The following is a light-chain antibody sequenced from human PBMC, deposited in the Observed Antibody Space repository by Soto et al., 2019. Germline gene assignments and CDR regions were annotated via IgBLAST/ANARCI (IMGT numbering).Light chain of an antibody. V-gene: IGKV1-27*01. CDR2: AAS. J-gene: IGKJ1*01. Sequence: DIQMTQSPSSLSASVGDRVTITCRASQGISNYVAWYQQKPGKVPKLLIYAASTWQSGVPSRFSGSGSGTDFTLTISSLQPEDVATYYCQKYNSALWTFGQGTKVDIK. CDR3: QKYNSALWT. CDR1: QGISNY.